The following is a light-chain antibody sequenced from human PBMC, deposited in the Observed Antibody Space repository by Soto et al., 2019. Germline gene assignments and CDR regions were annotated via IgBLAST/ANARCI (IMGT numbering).Light chain of an antibody. J-gene: IGKJ1*01. V-gene: IGKV3-15*01. CDR3: QQYNSWPRT. CDR1: QSISSSY. CDR2: GTS. Sequence: EIVLTQSPGTLSLSPGKRATLSCRASQSISSSYLAWYQQRPGQAPRLLIYGTSTRAAGVPARFRGSGSGTEFTLTITSLQSEDFAVYYCQQYNSWPRTFGQGTKVDIK.